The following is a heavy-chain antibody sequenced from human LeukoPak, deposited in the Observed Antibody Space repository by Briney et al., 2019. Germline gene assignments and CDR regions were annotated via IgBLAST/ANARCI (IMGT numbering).Heavy chain of an antibody. CDR1: GFTFSDYY. Sequence: GGSLILSCAASGFTFSDYYMSWIRQAPGKGLEWVSYISGSGSTIYYADSVKGRFTLSRDNAKNSLYLQMNSLRAEDTAVYYCARRRYNWNAIDYCGQGTLVTVSS. V-gene: IGHV3-11*01. CDR2: ISGSGSTI. D-gene: IGHD1-20*01. CDR3: ARRRYNWNAIDY. J-gene: IGHJ4*02.